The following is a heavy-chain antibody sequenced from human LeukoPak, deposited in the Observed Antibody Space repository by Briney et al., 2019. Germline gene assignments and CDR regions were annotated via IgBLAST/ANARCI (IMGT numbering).Heavy chain of an antibody. CDR1: GFTFSSYA. CDR3: ARDKYGFEISYYFDY. Sequence: GRSLRLSCAASGFTFSSYAMHWVRQAPGKGLEWVAVISYDGSNKYYADSVKGRFTISRDNSKNTLYLQMNSLRAEDTAVYYCARDKYGFEISYYFDYWGQETLVTVSS. CDR2: ISYDGSNK. D-gene: IGHD3-10*01. V-gene: IGHV3-30-3*01. J-gene: IGHJ4*02.